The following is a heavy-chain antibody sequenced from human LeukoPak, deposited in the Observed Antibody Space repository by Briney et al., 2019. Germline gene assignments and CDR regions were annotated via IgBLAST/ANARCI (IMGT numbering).Heavy chain of an antibody. CDR2: MHPTTGNT. J-gene: IGHJ6*03. Sequence: VSVKVSCKASGYSFITFDINWVRQATGRELEWMGWMHPTTGNTGYAQKFQGRVSMTRNTSIDTAYMELSSLKSDDTAVYYCARSLAGRSYYYYMDAWGNGTTVTVSS. D-gene: IGHD6-6*01. CDR3: ARSLAGRSYYYYMDA. CDR1: GYSFITFD. V-gene: IGHV1-8*01.